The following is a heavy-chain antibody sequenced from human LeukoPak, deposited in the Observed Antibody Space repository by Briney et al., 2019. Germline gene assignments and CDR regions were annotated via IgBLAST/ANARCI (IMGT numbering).Heavy chain of an antibody. D-gene: IGHD3-3*01. CDR3: ARDRYDDFWSGYGGFDP. V-gene: IGHV1-18*01. CDR1: GYTFTSYG. Sequence: ASAKVSCKASGYTFTSYGISWVRQAPGQGLEWMGWISAYNGNTNYAQKLQGRVTMTTDTSTSTAYMELRSLRSDDTAVYYCARDRYDDFWSGYGGFDPWGQGTLVTVSS. J-gene: IGHJ5*02. CDR2: ISAYNGNT.